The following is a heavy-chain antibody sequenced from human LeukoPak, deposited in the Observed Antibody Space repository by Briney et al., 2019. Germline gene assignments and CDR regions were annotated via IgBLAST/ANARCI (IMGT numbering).Heavy chain of an antibody. J-gene: IGHJ5*02. V-gene: IGHV4-38-2*01. CDR3: ARVGGDRFDP. CDR2: IYHSGST. D-gene: IGHD3-16*01. Sequence: PSETLSLTCAVSGYSISSGYYWGWIRQPPGKGLEWIGSIYHSGSTYYNPSLKSRVTISVDTSKNQFSLKLSSVTAADTAVYYCARVGGDRFDPWGQGTLVTASS. CDR1: GYSISSGYY.